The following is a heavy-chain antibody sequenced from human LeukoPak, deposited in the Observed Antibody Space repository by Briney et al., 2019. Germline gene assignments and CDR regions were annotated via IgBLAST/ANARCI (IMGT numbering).Heavy chain of an antibody. Sequence: SETLSLTCAVYGGSFSGYYWSWIRQPPGKGLEWIGEINYSGSTNYNPSLKSRVTISVDTSKNQFSLKLSSVTAADTAVYYCARKKSIVGAAVDRFDYWGQGTLVTVSS. CDR3: ARKKSIVGAAVDRFDY. D-gene: IGHD1-26*01. CDR1: GGSFSGYY. V-gene: IGHV4-34*01. J-gene: IGHJ4*02. CDR2: INYSGST.